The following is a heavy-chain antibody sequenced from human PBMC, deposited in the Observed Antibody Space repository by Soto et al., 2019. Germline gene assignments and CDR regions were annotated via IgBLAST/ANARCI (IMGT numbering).Heavy chain of an antibody. CDR1: GDSISGSRYD. D-gene: IGHD3-22*01. J-gene: IGHJ3*02. CDR3: ATVITPFNAFEI. CDR2: IYYSGST. Sequence: QLQLQKSGPGLVKPSETLSLTCTVSGDSISGSRYDWGWIRQPPGKGLEWIGSIYYSGSTYYNPSLKSRVTISVDTSKNQFSLKLSSVTAADTALYYCATVITPFNAFEIWGQGTMVIVSS. V-gene: IGHV4-39*01.